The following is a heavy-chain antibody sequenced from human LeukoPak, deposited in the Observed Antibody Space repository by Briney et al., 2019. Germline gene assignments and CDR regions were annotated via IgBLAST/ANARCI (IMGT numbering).Heavy chain of an antibody. CDR2: ISGRCRNT. CDR1: GLTFSDYY. D-gene: IGHD1-26*01. Sequence: GGSLALSCNASGLTFSDYYMTWIRQAPGKGLEWVSYISGRCRNTKYADSVGGRSTISRDNAANSVTLLTTSLRLEDSAVYYCAAGKVGVSDYWGQGTMVTVSS. V-gene: IGHV3-11*06. CDR3: AAGKVGVSDY. J-gene: IGHJ4*02.